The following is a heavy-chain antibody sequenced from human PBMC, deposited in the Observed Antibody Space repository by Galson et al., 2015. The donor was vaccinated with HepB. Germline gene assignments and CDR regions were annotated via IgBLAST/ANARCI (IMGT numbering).Heavy chain of an antibody. Sequence: SVKVSCKASGYTFTSYDINWVRQATGQGLEWMGWMNPNSGNTGYAQKFQGRVTMTRNTSISTAYMELSSLRSEDTAVYYCARSQQLAWGDLFDPWGQGTLVTVSS. V-gene: IGHV1-8*01. J-gene: IGHJ5*02. CDR3: ARSQQLAWGDLFDP. D-gene: IGHD6-13*01. CDR2: MNPNSGNT. CDR1: GYTFTSYD.